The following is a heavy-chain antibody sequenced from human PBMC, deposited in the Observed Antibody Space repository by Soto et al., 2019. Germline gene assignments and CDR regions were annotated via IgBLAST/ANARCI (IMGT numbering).Heavy chain of an antibody. CDR3: ARAGGTTVPGFDY. D-gene: IGHD4-4*01. CDR2: ISSSSYI. J-gene: IGHJ4*02. V-gene: IGHV3-21*01. CDR1: GFTFSSYS. Sequence: PGGSLRLSCAASGFTFSSYSMNWVRQAPGKGLEWVSSISSSSYIYYADSVKGRFTISRDNAKNSLYLQMNSLRAEDTAVYYCARAGGTTVPGFDYWGQGTLVTVS.